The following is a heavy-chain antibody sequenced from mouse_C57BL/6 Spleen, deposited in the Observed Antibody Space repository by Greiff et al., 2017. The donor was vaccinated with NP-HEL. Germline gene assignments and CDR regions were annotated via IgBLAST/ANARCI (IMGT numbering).Heavy chain of an antibody. CDR1: GFNIKDYY. J-gene: IGHJ2*01. D-gene: IGHD2-5*01. V-gene: IGHV14-2*01. Sequence: VQLQQSGAELVKPGASVQLSCTASGFNIKDYYMHWVKQRPEQGLEWIGRIDPEDGETKYAPNFQGKATITADTSSNTAYLQLSSLTSEDTAVYYCARNSNSLDYWGQGTTLTVSS. CDR3: ARNSNSLDY. CDR2: IDPEDGET.